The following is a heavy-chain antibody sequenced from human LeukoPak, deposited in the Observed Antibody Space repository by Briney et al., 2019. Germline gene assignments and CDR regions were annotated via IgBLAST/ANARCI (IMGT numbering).Heavy chain of an antibody. V-gene: IGHV3-7*03. J-gene: IGHJ4*02. Sequence: GGSLRLSCAASGFTFSNLWMSWVRQAPGKGLKWVANIKQDGSETYYVDSVKGRFTISRDNAKNSLYLQMNSLRAEDTAVYYCARAYYFDYWGQGTLVTVSS. CDR3: ARAYYFDY. CDR2: IKQDGSET. CDR1: GFTFSNLW.